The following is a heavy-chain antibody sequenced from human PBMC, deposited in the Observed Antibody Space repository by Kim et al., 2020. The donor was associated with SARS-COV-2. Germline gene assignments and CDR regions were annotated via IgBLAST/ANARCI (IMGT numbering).Heavy chain of an antibody. J-gene: IGHJ4*02. Sequence: YNPAHKSRVTISVDTSKNQFSLKLSSVTAADTAVYYCARAKVGGSYLFDYWGQGTLVTVSS. D-gene: IGHD1-26*01. CDR3: ARAKVGGSYLFDY. V-gene: IGHV4-39*07.